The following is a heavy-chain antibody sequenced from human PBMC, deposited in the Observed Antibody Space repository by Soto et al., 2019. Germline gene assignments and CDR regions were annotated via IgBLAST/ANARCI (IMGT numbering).Heavy chain of an antibody. CDR3: ATLPPPIEVTVLPIPT. Sequence: VQLLQAGLGLVKPSGTLSLSCTVSGASVASSNWWSWVRQSPGKGLEWLGDIFHVGISNYNPSRXAXLXIXXGKATNPFSLTLKYVTAADTAVYYCATLPPPIEVTVLPIPTWGQGTLVTVSS. CDR2: IFHVGIS. V-gene: IGHV4-4*02. J-gene: IGHJ5*02. D-gene: IGHD2-15*01. CDR1: GASVASSNW.